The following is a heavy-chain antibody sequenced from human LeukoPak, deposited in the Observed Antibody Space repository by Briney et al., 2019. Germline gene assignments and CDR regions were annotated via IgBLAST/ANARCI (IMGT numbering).Heavy chain of an antibody. CDR2: INLDGGEK. CDR3: GRDMDV. V-gene: IGHV3-7*04. Sequence: GGSLRLSCAASGFTFSTYWMSWVRQAPGKGLEWVANINLDGGEKHYVDSVRGRFTISRDSAKNSLYLQMNSLRADDTAVYYCGRDMDVWGQGTTVTVSS. CDR1: GFTFSTYW. J-gene: IGHJ6*02.